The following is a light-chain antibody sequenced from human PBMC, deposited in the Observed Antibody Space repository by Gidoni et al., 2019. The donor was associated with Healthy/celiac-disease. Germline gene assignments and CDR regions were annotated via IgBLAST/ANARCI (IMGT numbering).Light chain of an antibody. Sequence: DIVTTHSPATLSVSPGERATLSCRASQSVSSNLAWYQQKPGQAPRLLIYGASTRATGIPARFSGSGSGTEFTLTISSLQSEDFAVYYCQQYNNWPLYTFGQGTKLEIK. V-gene: IGKV3-15*01. CDR3: QQYNNWPLYT. CDR1: QSVSSN. J-gene: IGKJ2*01. CDR2: GAS.